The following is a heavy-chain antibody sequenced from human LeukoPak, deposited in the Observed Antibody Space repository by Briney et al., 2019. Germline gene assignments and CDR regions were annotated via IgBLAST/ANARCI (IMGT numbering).Heavy chain of an antibody. V-gene: IGHV3-15*01. CDR1: GFTFRNAW. D-gene: IGHD6-13*01. CDR2: IKRKTDGGTT. J-gene: IGHJ4*02. CDR3: TTTAAGIFDY. Sequence: GGSLRLSCAASGFTFRNAWMTWVRQAPGEGLKWVGRIKRKTDGGTTDYAAPVKGRFTISRDDSKNTLYLQMNSLKTEDTAVYYCTTTAAGIFDYWGQGTLVTVSS.